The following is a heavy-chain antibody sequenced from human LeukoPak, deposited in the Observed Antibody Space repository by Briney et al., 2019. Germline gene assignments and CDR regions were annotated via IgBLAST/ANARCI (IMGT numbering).Heavy chain of an antibody. Sequence: GGSLRLSCAASGFTFSSYGMHWVRQAPGKGLEWVAVISYDGSNKYYADSVKGRFTISRDNSKNTLYLQMNSLRSEDTAVYYCARDRWTEAVAEAYYYYGMDVWGQGTTVTVSS. CDR1: GFTFSSYG. J-gene: IGHJ6*02. D-gene: IGHD6-19*01. CDR2: ISYDGSNK. CDR3: ARDRWTEAVAEAYYYYGMDV. V-gene: IGHV3-30*03.